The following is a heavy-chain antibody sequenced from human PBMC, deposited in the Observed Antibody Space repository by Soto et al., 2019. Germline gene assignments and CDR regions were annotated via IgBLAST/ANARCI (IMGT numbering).Heavy chain of an antibody. CDR2: ISSSSSTI. V-gene: IGHV3-48*01. Sequence: EVQLVESGGGLVQPGGSLRLSCAASGFTFSSYSMNWVRQAPGKGLEWVSYISSSSSTIYYADSVKGRFTISRDNAKNSRYRQMNSLRAEDTAVYYCARTGTTSGNWFDPWGQGTLVTVSS. CDR3: ARTGTTSGNWFDP. J-gene: IGHJ5*02. CDR1: GFTFSSYS. D-gene: IGHD1-1*01.